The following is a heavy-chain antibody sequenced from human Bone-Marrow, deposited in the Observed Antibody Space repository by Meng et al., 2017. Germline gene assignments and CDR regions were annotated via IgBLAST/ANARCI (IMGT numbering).Heavy chain of an antibody. Sequence: GESLKISCVASGLSFTDAWMSWVRQVPGKGLEWVGRIKRNSDGGTIDYAAPVKGRFTISRDDSKNTLYLQMDSLITEDTAVYFCATGAAAADHWGQGTLVTVSS. D-gene: IGHD6-13*01. CDR3: ATGAAAADH. CDR1: GLSFTDAW. CDR2: IKRNSDGGTI. V-gene: IGHV3-15*01. J-gene: IGHJ4*02.